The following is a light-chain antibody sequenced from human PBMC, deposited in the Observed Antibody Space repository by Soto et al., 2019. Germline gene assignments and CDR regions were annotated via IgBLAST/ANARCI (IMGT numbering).Light chain of an antibody. V-gene: IGKV1-9*01. Sequence: DIQLTQSPSFLSASVGDRVTITCRASQGISSYLAWYEQKPGKAPKLLIYAASTLQSGVPSRFSGSGSGTEFTLTISSLQPEVFATYYCQQLNSYPFTFGLGTKVDIK. CDR1: QGISSY. J-gene: IGKJ3*01. CDR3: QQLNSYPFT. CDR2: AAS.